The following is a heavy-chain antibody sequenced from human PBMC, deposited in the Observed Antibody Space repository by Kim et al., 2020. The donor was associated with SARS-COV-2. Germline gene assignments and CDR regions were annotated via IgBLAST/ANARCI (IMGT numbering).Heavy chain of an antibody. CDR3: ARGKGGY. V-gene: IGHV3-48*03. Sequence: SGSTKNYAGSVKGRYTISKSNAKNSLYLKMNSLRAEDTAVYYCARGKGGYWGQGTLVTVSS. D-gene: IGHD1-26*01. CDR2: SGSTK. J-gene: IGHJ4*02.